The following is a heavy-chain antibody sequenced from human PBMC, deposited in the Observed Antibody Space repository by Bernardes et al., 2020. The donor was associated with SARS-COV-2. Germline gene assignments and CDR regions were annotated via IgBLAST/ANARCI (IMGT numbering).Heavy chain of an antibody. CDR2: IKQDGSDE. CDR1: AFRFDVYL. V-gene: IGHV3-7*04. Sequence: GSVRSLSAAAAFRFDVYLINWVRPAPGKGLEWVATIKQDGSDENYVDSVEGRFTISRDNAKNSLYLQMNLLRVEDTAVYFCARDYDVLTGDARGMDVWGQGTTVTVSS. D-gene: IGHD3-9*01. CDR3: ARDYDVLTGDARGMDV. J-gene: IGHJ6*02.